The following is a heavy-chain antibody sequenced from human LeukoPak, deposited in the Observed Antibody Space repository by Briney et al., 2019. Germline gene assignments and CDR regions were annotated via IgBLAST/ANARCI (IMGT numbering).Heavy chain of an antibody. CDR1: GGSFSGYY. Sequence: SETLSLTCAVYGGSFSGYYWSWIRQPPGKGLEWIGEINHSGGTNYNPSLKSRVTISVDTSKNQFSLKLSSVTAADTAVYYCARGMYSSSWDPYWYFDLWGRGTLVTVSS. CDR3: ARGMYSSSWDPYWYFDL. CDR2: INHSGGT. J-gene: IGHJ2*01. D-gene: IGHD6-13*01. V-gene: IGHV4-34*01.